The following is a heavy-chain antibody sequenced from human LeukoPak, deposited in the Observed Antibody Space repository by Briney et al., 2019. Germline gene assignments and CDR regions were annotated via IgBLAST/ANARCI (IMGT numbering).Heavy chain of an antibody. D-gene: IGHD2-2*01. CDR3: AKDRGMAYCSSTSCYGPNYFDY. V-gene: IGHV3-23*01. CDR1: GFTFSSYA. Sequence: GGSLRLSCAASGFTFSSYAMSWVRQAPGKGLEWVSAISGSGGSTYYADSVKGRFTISRDNSKNTLYLQMNSLRAEDTAVYYCAKDRGMAYCSSTSCYGPNYFDYWGQGALVTVS. J-gene: IGHJ4*02. CDR2: ISGSGGST.